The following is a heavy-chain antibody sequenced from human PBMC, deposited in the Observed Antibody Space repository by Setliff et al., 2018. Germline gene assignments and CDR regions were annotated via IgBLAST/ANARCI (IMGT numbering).Heavy chain of an antibody. CDR2: IYYSGST. Sequence: PSETLSLTCTVSGGSISSGGYYWSWIRQHPGKGLEWIGYIYYSGSTYYNPSLKSRVTTSVDTSKNQFSLKLSSVTAADTAVYYCARDRRIVGARHAFDIWGQGTMVTVSS. J-gene: IGHJ3*02. CDR1: GGSISSGGYY. D-gene: IGHD1-26*01. V-gene: IGHV4-31*03. CDR3: ARDRRIVGARHAFDI.